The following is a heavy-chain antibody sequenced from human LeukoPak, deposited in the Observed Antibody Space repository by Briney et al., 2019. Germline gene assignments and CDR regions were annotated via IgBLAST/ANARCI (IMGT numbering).Heavy chain of an antibody. Sequence: GGSLRLSCAASGFTVSSNYMSWVRQAPGKGLEWVSLIYGDGSTYYPDSVKGRFSISRDNSKNTLYLQMNSLKPEDTAVYYCARVAPAADFDYWGQGTLVTVSS. J-gene: IGHJ4*02. D-gene: IGHD2-2*01. CDR3: ARVAPAADFDY. V-gene: IGHV3-66*02. CDR2: IYGDGST. CDR1: GFTVSSNY.